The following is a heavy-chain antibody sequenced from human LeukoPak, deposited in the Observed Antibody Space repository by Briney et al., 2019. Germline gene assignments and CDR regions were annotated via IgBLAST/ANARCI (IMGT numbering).Heavy chain of an antibody. CDR2: ISGSGGST. CDR3: AKAVAGTRDAFDI. Sequence: GGCLRLSCAASGFTFSSYARSWVREAPGKGLEWVSAISGSGGSTYYADSVKGRFTISRDNSKNTLYLQMNSLRAEDTAVYYCAKAVAGTRDAFDIWGQGTMVTVSS. CDR1: GFTFSSYA. D-gene: IGHD6-19*01. J-gene: IGHJ3*02. V-gene: IGHV3-23*01.